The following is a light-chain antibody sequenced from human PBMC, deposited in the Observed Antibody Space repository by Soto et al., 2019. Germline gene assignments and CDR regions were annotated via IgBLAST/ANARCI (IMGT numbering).Light chain of an antibody. Sequence: QSALTQPAAVSGSPGQSITISCTGTSSDVGTYNLVSWYQQYPGKAPKLMIYATSKRPSGVSNRFSGSKSGDTASLTISGLQAEDEADYYCSSYTSSSTNYVFGTGTKLTVL. CDR1: SSDVGTYNL. CDR3: SSYTSSSTNYV. V-gene: IGLV2-14*02. CDR2: ATS. J-gene: IGLJ1*01.